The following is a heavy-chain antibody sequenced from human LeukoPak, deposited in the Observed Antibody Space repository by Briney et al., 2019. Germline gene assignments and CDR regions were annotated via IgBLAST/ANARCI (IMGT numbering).Heavy chain of an antibody. CDR2: ISYDGSNK. J-gene: IGHJ3*02. D-gene: IGHD4-17*01. V-gene: IGHV3-30*18. CDR3: AKVLYGTDAFDI. CDR1: GFTFSSYG. Sequence: GRSLRLSCAASGFTFSSYGMHWVRQAPGKGLEWVAVISYDGSNKYYADSVKDRYTISRDNSKNTLYLQMNSLRAEDTAVYYCAKVLYGTDAFDIWGQGTMVTVSS.